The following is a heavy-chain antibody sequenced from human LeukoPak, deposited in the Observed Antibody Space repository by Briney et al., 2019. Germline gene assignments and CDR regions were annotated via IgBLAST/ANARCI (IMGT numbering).Heavy chain of an antibody. CDR1: GFTFSSYD. CDR2: TGTAGDT. J-gene: IGHJ4*02. V-gene: IGHV3-13*01. D-gene: IGHD1-26*01. CDR3: ARGLAKELDY. Sequence: GGSLRLSCAASGFTFSSYDMHWVRQATGKGLEWVSATGTAGDTYYPGSVKGRFTISRENAKNSLYLQMNSLRAGDTAVYYCARGLAKELDYWGQGTLVTVSS.